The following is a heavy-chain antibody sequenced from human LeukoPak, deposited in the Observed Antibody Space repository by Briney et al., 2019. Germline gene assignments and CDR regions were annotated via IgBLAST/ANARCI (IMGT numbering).Heavy chain of an antibody. Sequence: PGGSLRLSCAASGFTFGSHWMSWVRQPPGMGLEWVANMNQGGSEKYYVDSVEGRFTISRDNAKNSLYLQMNSLRAEDTAVYYCARDLRGYPYWGQGTLVTVSS. D-gene: IGHD3-22*01. J-gene: IGHJ4*02. V-gene: IGHV3-7*01. CDR1: GFTFGSHW. CDR3: ARDLRGYPY. CDR2: MNQGGSEK.